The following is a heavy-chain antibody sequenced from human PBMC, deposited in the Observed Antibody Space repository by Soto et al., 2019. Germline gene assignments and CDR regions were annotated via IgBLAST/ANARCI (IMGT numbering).Heavy chain of an antibody. CDR2: IYSGGST. CDR3: ARSSVGATGYYYGMDV. Sequence: PGGSLRLSCAASGFTVSSNYMSWVRQAPGKGLEWVSVIYSGGSTYYADSVKGRFTISRDNSKNTLYLQMNSLRAEDTAVYYCARSSVGATGYYYGMDVWGQGTTVTVSS. D-gene: IGHD1-26*01. V-gene: IGHV3-53*01. CDR1: GFTVSSNY. J-gene: IGHJ6*02.